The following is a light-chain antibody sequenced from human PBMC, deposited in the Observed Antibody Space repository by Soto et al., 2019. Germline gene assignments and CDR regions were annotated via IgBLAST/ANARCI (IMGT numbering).Light chain of an antibody. CDR1: QGISSA. J-gene: IGKJ4*01. Sequence: AIQLTQSPSSLSASVGDRVTTTCRPSQGISSALAWYQQKPGKAPKLLIYDASSLESCVPSRFSGSGSGTDFTLTISSLQPEDFATYYCQQFNSYPHELTFGGGTKVEIK. CDR2: DAS. V-gene: IGKV1-13*02. CDR3: QQFNSYPHELT.